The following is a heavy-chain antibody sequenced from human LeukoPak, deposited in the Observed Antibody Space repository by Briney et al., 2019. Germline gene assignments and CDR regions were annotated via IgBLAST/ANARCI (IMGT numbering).Heavy chain of an antibody. D-gene: IGHD3-3*01. CDR2: INHSGST. Sequence: SETLSLPCDVYCGSFSGYYWSWIRQPPGKGLEWIVEINHSGSTNYNPSLKSRVTISVDTSKNQFSLTLSSVTAADTAVYYCARGHGITIFGAPIAREHQYRPFDPWGQGTLVTVSS. V-gene: IGHV4-34*01. CDR3: ARGHGITIFGAPIAREHQYRPFDP. CDR1: CGSFSGYY. J-gene: IGHJ5*02.